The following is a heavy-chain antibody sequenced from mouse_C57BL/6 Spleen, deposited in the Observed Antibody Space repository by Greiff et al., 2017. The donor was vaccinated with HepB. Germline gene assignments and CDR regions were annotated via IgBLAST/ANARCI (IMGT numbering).Heavy chain of an antibody. CDR3: TTSIGTTFAY. V-gene: IGHV14-4*01. CDR2: IDPENGDT. Sequence: EVQLQQSGAELVRPGASVKLSCTASGFNIKDDYMHWVKQRPEQGLEWIGWIDPENGDTEYASKFQGKATITADTSSNTAYLQLSSLKSEDTAVYYCTTSIGTTFAYWGQGTLVTVSA. D-gene: IGHD1-1*01. J-gene: IGHJ3*01. CDR1: GFNIKDDY.